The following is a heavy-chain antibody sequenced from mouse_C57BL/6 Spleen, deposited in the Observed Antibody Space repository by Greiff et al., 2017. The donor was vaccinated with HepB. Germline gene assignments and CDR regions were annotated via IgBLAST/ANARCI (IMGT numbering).Heavy chain of an antibody. V-gene: IGHV1-76*01. CDR1: GYTFTDYY. D-gene: IGHD2-4*01. Sequence: QVQLQQSGAELVRPGASVKLSCKASGYTFTDYYINWVKQRPGQGLEWIARIYPGSGNTYYNEKFKGKATLTAEKSSSTAYMQLSSLTSEDSAVYFCARFHDYDDFDYWGQGTTLTVSS. CDR3: ARFHDYDDFDY. J-gene: IGHJ2*01. CDR2: IYPGSGNT.